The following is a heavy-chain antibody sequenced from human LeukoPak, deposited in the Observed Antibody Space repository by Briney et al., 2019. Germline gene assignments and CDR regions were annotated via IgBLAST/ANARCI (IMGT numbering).Heavy chain of an antibody. CDR3: ARVNNGTYFLGCFDP. CDR2: IEQDGSEK. V-gene: IGHV3-7*03. Sequence: GGSLRLSCAASGFTLSSYWMSWVRQAPGKGLEWVAKIEQDGSEKYYVDPVKGRFTISRDNAKNSLYLQMSSLRAEDTAVYYCARVNNGTYFLGCFDPWGQGTLVTVSS. CDR1: GFTLSSYW. J-gene: IGHJ5*02. D-gene: IGHD1-26*01.